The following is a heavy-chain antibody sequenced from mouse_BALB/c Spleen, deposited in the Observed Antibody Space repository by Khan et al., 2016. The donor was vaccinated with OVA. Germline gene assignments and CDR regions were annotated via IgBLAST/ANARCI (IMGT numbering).Heavy chain of an antibody. Sequence: EVELVESGGGLMKPGGSLKLSCAASGFAFSSYDMSWVRQTPEKRLDWVAYISTGGGTTYYPDTVKGRFTVSRDNAKNTLYLQMSSLKSEDTAMYFCSRLNYYGSNYYFDYWGPGTPLTVSS. V-gene: IGHV5-12-1*01. CDR1: GFAFSSYD. CDR3: SRLNYYGSNYYFDY. D-gene: IGHD1-1*01. J-gene: IGHJ2*01. CDR2: ISTGGGTT.